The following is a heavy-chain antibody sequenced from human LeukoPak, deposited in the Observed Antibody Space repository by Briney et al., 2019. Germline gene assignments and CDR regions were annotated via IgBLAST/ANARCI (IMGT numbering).Heavy chain of an antibody. J-gene: IGHJ4*02. V-gene: IGHV1-2*02. CDR3: ARSPYSGSYYGY. D-gene: IGHD1-26*01. CDR1: GYTFTSYD. Sequence: ASVKVSCKASGYTFTSYDINWVRQATGQGLEWMGWINPNSGGTNYAQKFQGRVTMTRDTSISTAYMELSRLRSDDTAVYYCARSPYSGSYYGYWGQGTLVTVSS. CDR2: INPNSGGT.